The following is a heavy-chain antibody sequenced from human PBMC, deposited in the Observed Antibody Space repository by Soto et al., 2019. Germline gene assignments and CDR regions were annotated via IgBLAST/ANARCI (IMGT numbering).Heavy chain of an antibody. V-gene: IGHV3-66*01. D-gene: IGHD3-3*01. J-gene: IGHJ4*02. CDR1: GFTVSSFY. CDR3: ARDTFGGAYDFLH. Sequence: EVQLVESGGGLVQPGGSLRLSCAASGFTVSSFYMTWVRQAPGKGLQWVAVISSGGSTYYADSVKGRFTISRDNSKNTXYLEMNSLRAEDTAVYYCARDTFGGAYDFLHGGQGTLVTVSS. CDR2: ISSGGST.